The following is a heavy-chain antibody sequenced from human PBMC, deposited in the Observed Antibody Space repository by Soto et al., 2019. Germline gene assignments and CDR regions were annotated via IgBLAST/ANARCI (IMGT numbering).Heavy chain of an antibody. V-gene: IGHV1-69*13. J-gene: IGHJ5*02. Sequence: SVKVSCKASGGTFSSYAISWVRQAPGQGLEWMGGIIPIFGTANYAQKFQGRVTITADESTSTAYMELSSLRSEDTALYYCARDSPTIFGVVSEPDPWGQGTLVTVSS. CDR2: IIPIFGTA. CDR3: ARDSPTIFGVVSEPDP. CDR1: GGTFSSYA. D-gene: IGHD3-3*01.